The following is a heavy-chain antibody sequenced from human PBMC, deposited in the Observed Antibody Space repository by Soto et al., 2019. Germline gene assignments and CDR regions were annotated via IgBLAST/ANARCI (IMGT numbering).Heavy chain of an antibody. CDR1: GGAISSGGYY. Sequence: QVQLQESGPGLVKPSQPLSLTCTVSGGAISSGGYYRSWIRQHPGKGLEWIGYIYYSGSTYYNPSRKSRLTLSLDTYKNQFSLKLSSVTAGDTAVYYCARLIRYGYFDYWGQGTLGTVSS. J-gene: IGHJ4*02. D-gene: IGHD4-17*01. CDR3: ARLIRYGYFDY. CDR2: IYYSGST. V-gene: IGHV4-31*03.